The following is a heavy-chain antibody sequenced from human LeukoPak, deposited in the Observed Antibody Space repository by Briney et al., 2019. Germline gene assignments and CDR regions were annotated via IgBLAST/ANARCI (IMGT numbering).Heavy chain of an antibody. CDR1: GFTVSSNY. CDR3: ARMLISSGYYVDY. V-gene: IGHV3-53*01. Sequence: GGSLRLSCADSGFTVSSNYMSWVRQAPGKGLDWVSVIYSGGTTYYTDSVQGRFTISRDDSKNILYLQLNNLRSEDTAVYYCARMLISSGYYVDYWGQGTLVTVSS. CDR2: IYSGGTT. J-gene: IGHJ4*02. D-gene: IGHD3-22*01.